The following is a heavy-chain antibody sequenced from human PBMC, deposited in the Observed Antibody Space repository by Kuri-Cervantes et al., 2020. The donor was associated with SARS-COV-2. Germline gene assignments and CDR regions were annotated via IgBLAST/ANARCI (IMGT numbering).Heavy chain of an antibody. CDR1: GSTFSSYS. CDR2: ISSSSSYI. Sequence: GESLKISCAASGSTFSSYSMNWVRQAPGKGLEWVSSISSSSSYIYYADSVKGRFTISRDDAKNSLYLQMNSLRAEDTAVYYCASGYSSRLGAFDIWGQGTMVTVSS. V-gene: IGHV3-21*01. D-gene: IGHD6-13*01. CDR3: ASGYSSRLGAFDI. J-gene: IGHJ3*02.